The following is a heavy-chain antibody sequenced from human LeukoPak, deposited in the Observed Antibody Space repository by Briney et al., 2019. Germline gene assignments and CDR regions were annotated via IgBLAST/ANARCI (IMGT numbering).Heavy chain of an antibody. CDR1: GFTVSSNY. Sequence: QPGGSLRLSCAASGFTVSSNYMSWVRQAPGKGLEWVSVIYSGGSTYYADSVKGRFTISRDNSKNTLYLQMNSLRAEDTTVYYCARTLGYSSGWSLFDYWGQGTLVTVSS. D-gene: IGHD6-19*01. V-gene: IGHV3-66*01. CDR3: ARTLGYSSGWSLFDY. CDR2: IYSGGST. J-gene: IGHJ4*02.